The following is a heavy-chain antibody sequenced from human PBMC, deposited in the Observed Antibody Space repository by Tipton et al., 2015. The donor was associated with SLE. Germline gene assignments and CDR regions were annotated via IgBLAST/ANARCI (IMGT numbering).Heavy chain of an antibody. Sequence: TLSLTCGVYGGSFSGYYWSWIRQPPGKGLEWIGEINHSGSTNYNPSLKSRVTISVDTSKNQFSLKLSFVTAADTAVYYCARNPTSYCSGGSCYSPWFDPWGQGTLVTVSS. CDR2: INHSGST. V-gene: IGHV4-34*01. CDR1: GGSFSGYY. J-gene: IGHJ5*02. CDR3: ARNPTSYCSGGSCYSPWFDP. D-gene: IGHD2-15*01.